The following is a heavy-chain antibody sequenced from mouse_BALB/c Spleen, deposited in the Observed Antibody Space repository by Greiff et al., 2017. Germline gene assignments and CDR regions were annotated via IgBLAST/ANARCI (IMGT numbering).Heavy chain of an antibody. V-gene: IGHV1S81*02. Sequence: VQLQQPGAELVKPGASVKLSCKASGYTFTSYWMHWVKQRPGQGLEWIGEINPSNGRTNYNEKFKSKATLTVDKSSSTAYMQLSSLTSEDSAVYYCAFSYYYGSYYFDYWGQGTTLTVSS. CDR3: AFSYYYGSYYFDY. J-gene: IGHJ2*01. CDR1: GYTFTSYW. D-gene: IGHD1-1*01. CDR2: INPSNGRT.